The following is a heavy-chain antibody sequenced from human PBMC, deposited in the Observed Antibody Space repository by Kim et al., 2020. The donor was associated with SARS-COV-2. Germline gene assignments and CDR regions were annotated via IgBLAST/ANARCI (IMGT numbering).Heavy chain of an antibody. CDR2: I. V-gene: IGHV3-48*04. CDR3: ARDRSRAYFDY. D-gene: IGHD6-13*01. J-gene: IGHJ4*02. Sequence: IYYADSVKGRFTISRDNAKNSLYLQMNSLRAEDTAVYYCARDRSRAYFDYWGQGTLVTVSS.